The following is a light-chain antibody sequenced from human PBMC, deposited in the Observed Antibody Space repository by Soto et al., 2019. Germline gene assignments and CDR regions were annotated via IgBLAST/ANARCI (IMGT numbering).Light chain of an antibody. CDR2: TTS. CDR3: QQSYTTPWT. V-gene: IGKV1-39*01. J-gene: IGKJ1*01. Sequence: DIQMTQSPSSLSASVGDRVTITCRASQSISYYLNWYQQKPGRAPRLLIYTTSSLQSGVPSKFSGSASGTDLTLTISSLQAEDFATYYCQQSYTTPWTFGQGTKVEIK. CDR1: QSISYY.